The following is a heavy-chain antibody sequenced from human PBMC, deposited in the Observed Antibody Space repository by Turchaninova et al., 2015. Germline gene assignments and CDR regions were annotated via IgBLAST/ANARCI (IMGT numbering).Heavy chain of an antibody. CDR1: GAAVDRLS. Sequence: QVQLQESGPGLVKTSETLSPTCTVSGAAVDRLSGSWVRPPPGEGLQWIGYISYGGTTMYNSSLKSRLTMSLDTSKNQFSLKLESVTAADTAVYYCARQTSPAGWHSFDYWGQGTLITVSS. J-gene: IGHJ4*02. CDR2: ISYGGTT. D-gene: IGHD6-19*01. CDR3: ARQTSPAGWHSFDY. V-gene: IGHV4-59*08.